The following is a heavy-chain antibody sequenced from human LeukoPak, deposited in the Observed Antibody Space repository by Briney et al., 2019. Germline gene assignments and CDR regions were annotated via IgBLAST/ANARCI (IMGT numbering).Heavy chain of an antibody. CDR2: IRPDGSEA. CDR1: GSTFSSSW. J-gene: IGHJ4*02. Sequence: QPGWSLRLARAASGSTFSSSWVTRVRQSPGKALEAVAVIRPDGSEAAYVDSVIGGFTISRDSARNSLFLQMISLRVEDTAVYYCTRDRAYRTFDYWGQGALVTVSS. CDR3: TRDRAYRTFDY. V-gene: IGHV3-7*04. D-gene: IGHD3-16*01.